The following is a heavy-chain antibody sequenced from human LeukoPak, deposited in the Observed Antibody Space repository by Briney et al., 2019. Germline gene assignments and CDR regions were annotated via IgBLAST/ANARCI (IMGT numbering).Heavy chain of an antibody. V-gene: IGHV4-59*12. D-gene: IGHD3-22*01. Sequence: SETLSLTCTVSGGSISSYYWSWIRQPPGKGLEWIGYIYYSGSTNYNPSLKSRVTISVDTSKNQFSLKLSSVTAADTAVYYCAREDSSGYDRSLDYWGQGTLVAVSS. CDR3: AREDSSGYDRSLDY. J-gene: IGHJ4*02. CDR2: IYYSGST. CDR1: GGSISSYY.